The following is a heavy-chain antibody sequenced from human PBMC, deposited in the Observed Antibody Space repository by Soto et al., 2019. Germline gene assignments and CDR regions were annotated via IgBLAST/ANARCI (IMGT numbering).Heavy chain of an antibody. CDR2: IYYSGST. V-gene: IGHV4-39*01. CDR1: GGSISSSSYF. Sequence: QLQLQESGPGLVKPSETLSLTCTVSGGSISSSSYFWGWIRQPPGKGLEWIGSIYYSGSTYYNPSLKSRVTVSVDPSKPQFSLKLSSVTAADTAVYYCARHPSDFWFDPWGQGTLVTVSS. CDR3: ARHPSDFWFDP. J-gene: IGHJ5*02. D-gene: IGHD2-21*02.